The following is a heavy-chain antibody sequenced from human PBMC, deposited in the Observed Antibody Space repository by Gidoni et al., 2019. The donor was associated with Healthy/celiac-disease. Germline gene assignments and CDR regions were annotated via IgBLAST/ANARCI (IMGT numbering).Heavy chain of an antibody. V-gene: IGHV1-69*01. J-gene: IGHJ3*02. CDR1: GGTFSSYA. CDR2: IIPICGTA. CDR3: AREVLVDRPGAFVI. D-gene: IGHD2-15*01. Sequence: QVQLVQSGAEVKKPGSSVKVSCKASGGTFSSYAISRVRQAPGQGLEWMGGIIPICGTANYAQKFQGRVTITADESTSTAYMELSSLRSEDTAVYYCAREVLVDRPGAFVIWGQGTMVTVSS.